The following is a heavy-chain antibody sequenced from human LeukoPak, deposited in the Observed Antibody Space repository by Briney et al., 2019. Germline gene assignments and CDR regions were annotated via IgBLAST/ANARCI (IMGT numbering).Heavy chain of an antibody. D-gene: IGHD1-26*01. CDR2: ISAYNGNT. CDR1: GYTFTSYG. J-gene: IGHJ4*02. CDR3: ARDLKLGGKANPGFY. Sequence: GASVKVSCKASGYTFTSYGISWVRQAPGQGLEWMGWISAYNGNTNYAQKLQGRVTMTTDTSTSTAYMELRSLRSDDTAVYYCARDLKLGGKANPGFYWGQGTLVTVSS. V-gene: IGHV1-18*01.